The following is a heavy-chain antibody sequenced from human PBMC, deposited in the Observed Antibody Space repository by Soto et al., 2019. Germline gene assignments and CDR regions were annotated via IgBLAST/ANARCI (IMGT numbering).Heavy chain of an antibody. D-gene: IGHD6-19*01. Sequence: SETLSLTCAVSGVSINSSNWRTWVRQPPGKGLEWVGEIFHSGSTTYNPSLRSRVTISVDKSKNQFSLKLFSVTAADTAVYYCARDRPRTIYNSDYYNYGMDVWGQGTTVTVSS. J-gene: IGHJ6*02. CDR2: IFHSGST. CDR1: GVSINSSNW. CDR3: ARDRPRTIYNSDYYNYGMDV. V-gene: IGHV4-4*02.